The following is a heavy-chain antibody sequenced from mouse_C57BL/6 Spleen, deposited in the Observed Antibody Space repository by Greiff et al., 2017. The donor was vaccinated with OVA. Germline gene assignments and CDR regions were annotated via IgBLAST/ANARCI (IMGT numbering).Heavy chain of an antibody. CDR1: GYSFTSYY. Sequence: QVQLQQSGPELVKPGASVKISCKASGYSFTSYYIHWVKQRPGQGLEWIGWIYPGSGNTKYNEKFKGKATLTADTSSSTAYMQLSSLTSEDSAVYYCARGDTWYFDVWGTGTTVTVSS. J-gene: IGHJ1*03. CDR2: IYPGSGNT. CDR3: ARGDTWYFDV. V-gene: IGHV1-66*01.